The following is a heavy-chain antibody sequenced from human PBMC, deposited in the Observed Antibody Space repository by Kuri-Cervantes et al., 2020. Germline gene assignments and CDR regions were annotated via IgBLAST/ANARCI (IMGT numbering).Heavy chain of an antibody. V-gene: IGHV3-15*01. D-gene: IGHD6-19*01. J-gene: IGHJ4*02. CDR3: ATAVPNTNGWYSYFDY. CDR1: GFTFTNFT. Sequence: GGSLRLSCAASGFTFTNFTMHWVRQAPGKGLEWVGRIKSKTDGGTTDYAAPVKGRFTISRDDSNNTLYLQMNSLKTEDTAVYYCATAVPNTNGWYSYFDYWGRGTLVTVSS. CDR2: IKSKTDGGTT.